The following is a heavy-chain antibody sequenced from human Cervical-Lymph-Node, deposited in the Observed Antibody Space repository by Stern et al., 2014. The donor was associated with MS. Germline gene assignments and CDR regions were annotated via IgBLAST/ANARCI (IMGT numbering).Heavy chain of an antibody. V-gene: IGHV2-5*01. Sequence: QVNLQESGPTLVKPTQTLTLTCTFSGFSLNTPGRGVGWIRQPPGKALEWLALIYWNDDNYYRPSLKTRLTISKDTSKKQVVLTMTNIDPVDTATYYFAHSLVAVDEFDFWGQGTLVAVSS. CDR1: GFSLNTPGRG. CDR2: IYWNDDN. D-gene: IGHD5-12*01. J-gene: IGHJ4*02. CDR3: AHSLVAVDEFDF.